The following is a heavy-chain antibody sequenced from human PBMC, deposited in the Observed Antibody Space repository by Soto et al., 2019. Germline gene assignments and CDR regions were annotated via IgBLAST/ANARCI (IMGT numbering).Heavy chain of an antibody. CDR3: AKGMLTSEDS. CDR2: ISGSGGGT. Sequence: EVQLLESGGGLVQPGGSLRLSCAASGFTFSSFVMSWVRQAPGKGLEWVSAISGSGGGTYYGDSVKGRFIISRDNSKNTLYRQMNSLRAEDTAVDYCAKGMLTSEDSWGQGTLVTICS. V-gene: IGHV3-23*01. D-gene: IGHD3-10*02. J-gene: IGHJ4*02. CDR1: GFTFSSFV.